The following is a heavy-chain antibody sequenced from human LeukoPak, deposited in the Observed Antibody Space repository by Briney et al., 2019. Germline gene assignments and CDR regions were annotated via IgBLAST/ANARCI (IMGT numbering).Heavy chain of an antibody. D-gene: IGHD6-19*01. Sequence: SETLSLTCAVSGDSIRSDRWNWIRQIPGKGPEWIGYIYHTATTNYNHSFRTRVTTSLDTSNNQFSLRLTSVTAADTAVYYCARTPARSGWAYYFDYWGQGALVTVSS. CDR1: GDSIRSDR. CDR3: ARTPARSGWAYYFDY. J-gene: IGHJ4*02. V-gene: IGHV4-4*09. CDR2: IYHTATT.